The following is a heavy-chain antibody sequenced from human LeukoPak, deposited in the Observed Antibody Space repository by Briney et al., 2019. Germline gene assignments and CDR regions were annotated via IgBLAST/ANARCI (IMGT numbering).Heavy chain of an antibody. CDR3: ARVRRYYGSGTSFDY. D-gene: IGHD3-10*01. CDR1: GFTFSSFW. V-gene: IGHV3-7*02. CDR2: IKQDGSER. J-gene: IGHJ4*02. Sequence: VALRLSCAASGFTFSSFWMTWVRQARGKGLERVPNIKQDGSERSYVDSVEGRFTISRDNAKNSLYLQMNSLRPEDTAVYYCARVRRYYGSGTSFDYWGQGTLVTVPA.